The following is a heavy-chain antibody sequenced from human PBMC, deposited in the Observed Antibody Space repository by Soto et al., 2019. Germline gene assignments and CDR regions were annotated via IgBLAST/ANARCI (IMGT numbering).Heavy chain of an antibody. Sequence: PAETLSLTCTVSGGSISSGGHYWSWIRQHPGKGLEWIGYIYYSGSTYYNPSLKSRVTISVDTSKNQFSLQLSSVTAADSGVYYCARETAYAVRGDVWGQGTTVTVS. CDR3: ARETAYAVRGDV. CDR1: GGSISSGGHY. CDR2: IYYSGST. V-gene: IGHV4-31*03. D-gene: IGHD3-10*02. J-gene: IGHJ6*02.